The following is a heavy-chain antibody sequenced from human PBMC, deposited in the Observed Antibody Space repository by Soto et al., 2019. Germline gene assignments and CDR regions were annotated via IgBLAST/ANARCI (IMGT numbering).Heavy chain of an antibody. Sequence: PGESLKISCKGSGYSFTSYWISWVRQIPWKGLEWMGRIDPSDSYTNYSPSFQGHVTISADKSISTAYLQWSSLKASDTAMYYCAALRDTAMARDAFDIWGQGTMVTVSS. CDR2: IDPSDSYT. CDR1: GYSFTSYW. CDR3: AALRDTAMARDAFDI. V-gene: IGHV5-10-1*01. D-gene: IGHD5-18*01. J-gene: IGHJ3*02.